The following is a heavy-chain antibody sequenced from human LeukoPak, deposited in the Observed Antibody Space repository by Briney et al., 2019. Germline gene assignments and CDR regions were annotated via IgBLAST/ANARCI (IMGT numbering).Heavy chain of an antibody. J-gene: IGHJ4*02. Sequence: GGSLRLSCAASGFTFSSYSMDWVRQAPGKGLEWVSSISGSSRYIYYAESMKGRFAISRDNAKKLLYLRMNSLRAEDTAVYFCVRDIQGTGSPLDYWGQGTLVTVSS. CDR1: GFTFSSYS. D-gene: IGHD1-1*01. CDR2: ISGSSRYI. V-gene: IGHV3-21*01. CDR3: VRDIQGTGSPLDY.